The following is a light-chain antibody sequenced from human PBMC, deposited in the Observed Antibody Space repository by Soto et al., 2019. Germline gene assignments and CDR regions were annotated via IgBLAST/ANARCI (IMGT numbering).Light chain of an antibody. CDR1: SGDVGGYTY. V-gene: IGLV2-8*01. CDR2: EVS. Sequence: QSALTQPPSASESPGQSVTISCTGVSGDVGGYTYVSWYQHSPGNAPKLLIYEVSKRPQGVPDRFTGSKSGNTASLTVSELQPDDEADYYCCSSGGSNGFVVFGGGTKLTVL. J-gene: IGLJ2*01. CDR3: CSSGGSNGFVV.